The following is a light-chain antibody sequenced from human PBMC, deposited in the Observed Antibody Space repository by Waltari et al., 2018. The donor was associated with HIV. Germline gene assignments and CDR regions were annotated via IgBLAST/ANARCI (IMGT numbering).Light chain of an antibody. CDR1: NLGHKY. Sequence: SYDLTQPPSVSVSSGQTATVTCSGVNLGHKYVSWYQQRSGQAPVLVIYQDTKRPPGIPERVFGSTAENTATLTIYETQPLDEAHYSCQAGDSGTIVVGGGTNLTVL. V-gene: IGLV3-1*01. CDR2: QDT. J-gene: IGLJ3*02. CDR3: QAGDSGTIV.